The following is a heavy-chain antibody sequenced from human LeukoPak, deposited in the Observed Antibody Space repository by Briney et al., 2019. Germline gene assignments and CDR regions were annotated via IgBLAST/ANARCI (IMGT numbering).Heavy chain of an antibody. Sequence: AGGSLRLSCAASGFTVSSNYMSWVRRAPGKGLEWVSIIYSGGSTFYADSVKGRFTISRDNSKNTLYLQMNSLRAEDTAMYYCARLSAMLRGPEPIYYFDYWGQGTLVTVSS. V-gene: IGHV3-53*01. D-gene: IGHD3-10*01. CDR1: GFTVSSNY. J-gene: IGHJ4*01. CDR2: IYSGGST. CDR3: ARLSAMLRGPEPIYYFDY.